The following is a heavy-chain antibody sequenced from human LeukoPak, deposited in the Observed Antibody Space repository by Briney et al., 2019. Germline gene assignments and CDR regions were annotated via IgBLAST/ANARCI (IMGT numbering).Heavy chain of an antibody. CDR1: GFTFSGYT. CDR2: ISNSSTYI. V-gene: IGHV3-21*01. Sequence: GGSLRLSCAASGFTFSGYTMTWVRQAPGKGLEWVSSISNSSTYIYYADSVKGRFTISRDNSKNTLYLQMNSLRAEDTAVYYCARDAYSSSPKPDYWGQGTLVTVSS. J-gene: IGHJ4*02. D-gene: IGHD6-19*01. CDR3: ARDAYSSSPKPDY.